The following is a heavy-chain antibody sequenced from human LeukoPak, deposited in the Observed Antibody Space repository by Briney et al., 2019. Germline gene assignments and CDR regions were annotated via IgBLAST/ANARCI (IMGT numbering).Heavy chain of an antibody. D-gene: IGHD3-10*01. J-gene: IGHJ3*01. V-gene: IGHV3-66*01. CDR3: ARGKTSDDIIEDAFDL. CDR1: GFSVSTNY. Sequence: GGSLRLSCAASGFSVSTNYMTWVRQAPGKGLEWVSIVYSGGSTYYADSVRGRFIISRENSNNEVVLQMNSLRADDTALYYCARGKTSDDIIEDAFDLWGHGTMVTVSS. CDR2: VYSGGST.